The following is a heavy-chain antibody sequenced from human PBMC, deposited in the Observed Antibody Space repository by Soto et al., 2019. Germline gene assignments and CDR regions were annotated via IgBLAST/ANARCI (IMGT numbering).Heavy chain of an antibody. J-gene: IGHJ3*02. CDR3: ARDYTPIVVVTDSNPGDAFDI. Sequence: GGSLRLSCAASGFTFSSYGMHWVRQAPGKGLEWVAVIWYDGSNKYYADSVKGRFTISRDNSKNTLYLQMNSLRAEDTAVYYCARDYTPIVVVTDSNPGDAFDIWGQGTMVTVS. D-gene: IGHD2-21*02. CDR2: IWYDGSNK. CDR1: GFTFSSYG. V-gene: IGHV3-33*01.